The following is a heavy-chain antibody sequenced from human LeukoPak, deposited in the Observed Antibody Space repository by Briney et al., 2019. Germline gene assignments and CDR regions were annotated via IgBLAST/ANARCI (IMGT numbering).Heavy chain of an antibody. Sequence: GASVKVSCKASGYTFTSYDINWVRQATGQGLEWMGWMNPNSGNTGYAQKFQGRVTMTRNTSISTAYMELSSLRSEDTAVYYCARGPYDHPYFDWLFDRFGNYYYYGMDVWGQGTTVTVSS. CDR2: MNPNSGNT. D-gene: IGHD3-9*01. CDR1: GYTFTSYD. V-gene: IGHV1-8*01. CDR3: ARGPYDHPYFDWLFDRFGNYYYYGMDV. J-gene: IGHJ6*02.